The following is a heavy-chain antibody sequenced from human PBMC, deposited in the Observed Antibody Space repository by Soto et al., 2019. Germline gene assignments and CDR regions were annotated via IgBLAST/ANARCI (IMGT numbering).Heavy chain of an antibody. V-gene: IGHV1-18*01. CDR3: AMVDVYVTPSPQDV. CDR2: INTYNGNT. CDR1: GYTFTRYG. J-gene: IGHJ6*02. D-gene: IGHD3-16*01. Sequence: QVQLVQSGAEVKNPGASVKVSCKASGYTFTRYGIGWARQAPGQGLEWMGWINTYNGNTNYAQNVQGRVTLTTATSTITAYMELRTLRSNDTAIYYCAMVDVYVTPSPQDVWGQGTTVIVSS.